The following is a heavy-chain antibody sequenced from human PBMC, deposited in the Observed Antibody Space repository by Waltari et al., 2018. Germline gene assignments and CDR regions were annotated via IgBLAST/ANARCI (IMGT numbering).Heavy chain of an antibody. V-gene: IGHV1-46*01. CDR1: EYTFASSY. D-gene: IGHD2-21*01. CDR3: ATDTGALWMDV. CDR2: IIPSGGST. J-gene: IGHJ6*02. Sequence: AEVKKPGASVKISCKTSEYTFASSYVHWVRQAPGQGLEWMGIIIPSGGSTIYAQRFQGRVTMTRDTSTSTVYMELSSLKSEDTAVYYCATDTGALWMDVWGQGTTVTVSS.